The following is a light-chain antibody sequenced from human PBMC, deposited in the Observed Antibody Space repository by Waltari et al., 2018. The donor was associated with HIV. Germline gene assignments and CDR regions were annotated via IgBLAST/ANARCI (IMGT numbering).Light chain of an antibody. J-gene: IGLJ1*01. Sequence: QSALTQPASVSGSPGQSITISCTGTSSDVWSYNLVSWYQQHPGKAPKLMIYEGSKRPSGVSNRFSGSKSGNTASLTISGHQAEDEADYYCCSYAGSSTLYVFGTGTKVTVL. CDR2: EGS. CDR3: CSYAGSSTLYV. V-gene: IGLV2-23*03. CDR1: SSDVWSYNL.